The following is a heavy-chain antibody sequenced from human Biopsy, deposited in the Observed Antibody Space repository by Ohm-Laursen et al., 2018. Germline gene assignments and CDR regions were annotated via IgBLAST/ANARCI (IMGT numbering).Heavy chain of an antibody. Sequence: SRRLSCTASGFTLSSYSMNWVRQTPGKGLEWVSTISSSSDNIYYVDSVKGRFTISRDNAKNSLYLQMNSLRAEDTAVYYCARSRGNSGIATIYYYGMDVWGQGTTVTVSS. D-gene: IGHD3-10*01. V-gene: IGHV3-21*01. CDR3: ARSRGNSGIATIYYYGMDV. CDR1: GFTLSSYS. J-gene: IGHJ6*02. CDR2: ISSSSDNI.